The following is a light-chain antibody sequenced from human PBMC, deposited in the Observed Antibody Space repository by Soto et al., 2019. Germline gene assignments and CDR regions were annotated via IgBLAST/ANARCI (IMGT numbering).Light chain of an antibody. V-gene: IGKV3-15*01. CDR2: GAS. CDR1: QSVSSN. CDR3: QQYNNWPLWS. J-gene: IGKJ1*01. Sequence: EIVMTQSPATLSVSPGERATLSCRASQSVSSNVAWYQQKPGQAPRLLIYGASTRATGIPARFSGTGSGTEFTLTISSLQSEAFAVYYCQQYNNWPLWSFGQGTKVVIK.